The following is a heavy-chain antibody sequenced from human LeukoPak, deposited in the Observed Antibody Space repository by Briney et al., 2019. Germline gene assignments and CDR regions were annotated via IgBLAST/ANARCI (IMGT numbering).Heavy chain of an antibody. J-gene: IGHJ6*03. CDR3: TRGSIAYYYMDV. Sequence: SETLSLTCTVSGGSISSSSYYWGWIRQPPGMALEWIGSIYYSGSTYYNPSLKSRVTISVDTSKNQFSLKLSSVTAADTAVYYCTRGSIAYYYMDVWGKGTTVTISS. CDR1: GGSISSSSYY. CDR2: IYYSGST. D-gene: IGHD3-22*01. V-gene: IGHV4-39*07.